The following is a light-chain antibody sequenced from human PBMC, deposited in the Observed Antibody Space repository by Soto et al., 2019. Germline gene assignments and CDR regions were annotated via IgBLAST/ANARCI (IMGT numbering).Light chain of an antibody. J-gene: IGKJ1*01. V-gene: IGKV3-20*01. CDR3: QQYNNWWT. CDR1: QSVGSNY. CDR2: GAS. Sequence: DIVLTQSPGTLSLSPGERSTRSRRASQSVGSNYLAWYQQRPGQPPNLLIFGASHRAPEIPARFIGNGSGTEFNLTISSLQSEDFAVYYCQQYNNWWTFGQGTKVDI.